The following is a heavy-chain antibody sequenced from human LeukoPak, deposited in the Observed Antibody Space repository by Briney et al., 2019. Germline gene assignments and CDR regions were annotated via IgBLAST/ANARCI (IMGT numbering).Heavy chain of an antibody. D-gene: IGHD2-15*01. Sequence: GGSLRLSCAASGFTFTDYFMSWIRQPPGKGLEWLSYMSSSGSTIHYADSVKGRFTISRDNAKNLLYLQLNSLRAEDTAVYYCARDRTLSGGQYYFDYWGQGILVTVSS. CDR2: MSSSGSTI. J-gene: IGHJ4*02. V-gene: IGHV3-11*01. CDR1: GFTFTDYF. CDR3: ARDRTLSGGQYYFDY.